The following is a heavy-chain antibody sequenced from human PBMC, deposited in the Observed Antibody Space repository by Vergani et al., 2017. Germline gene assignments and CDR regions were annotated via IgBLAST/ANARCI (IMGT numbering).Heavy chain of an antibody. V-gene: IGHV1-46*01. D-gene: IGHD6-6*01. CDR3: ARSGRSRSHQYSSPDY. CDR2: INPSGGST. J-gene: IGHJ4*02. Sequence: QVQLVQSGAEVKKPGASVKVSCKASGYTFTSYYMHWVRQAPGQGLEWMGIINPSGGSTSYAQKFQGRVTMTRDTSTSTVYMELISLRSEDTAVYYCARSGRSRSHQYSSPDYWGQGTLVTVSS. CDR1: GYTFTSYY.